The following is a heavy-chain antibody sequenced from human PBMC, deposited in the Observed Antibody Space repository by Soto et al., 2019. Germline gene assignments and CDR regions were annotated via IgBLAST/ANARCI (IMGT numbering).Heavy chain of an antibody. V-gene: IGHV1-3*04. D-gene: IGHD3-10*01. CDR2: LDTGNGDS. Sequence: QVRLVQSGAEVKKPGASVRISCKASGYTFTDYTLHWVRQAPGQGLEWMGCLDTGNGDSKFSQKFEGRVTFTRQTSATTAYMDLSRLRSEDTAGYFCARDLWFWEYPYCFDYWGQGTLITVSS. CDR1: GYTFTDYT. CDR3: ARDLWFWEYPYCFDY. J-gene: IGHJ4*02.